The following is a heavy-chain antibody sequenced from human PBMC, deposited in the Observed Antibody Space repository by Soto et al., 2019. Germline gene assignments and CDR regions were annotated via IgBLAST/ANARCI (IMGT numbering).Heavy chain of an antibody. CDR2: IWFDSSHS. J-gene: IGHJ4*02. CDR3: ARYSSNSYYFDS. CDR1: GFPFSAYG. Sequence: QVQLVESGGGVVQPGGSLRLSCEASGFPFSAYGMHWIRQAPGKGLEWVAVIWFDSSHSFYADSVQGRFTVSRDNSKNTQYLQMSSLRAEDTAVYYCARYSSNSYYFDSWGQGALVTVSS. D-gene: IGHD6-13*01. V-gene: IGHV3-33*01.